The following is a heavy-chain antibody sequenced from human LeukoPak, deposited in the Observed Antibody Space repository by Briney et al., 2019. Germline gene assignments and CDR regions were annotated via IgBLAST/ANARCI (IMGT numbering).Heavy chain of an antibody. J-gene: IGHJ6*02. CDR3: ARTRGHYYYYGMDV. V-gene: IGHV1-2*02. Sequence: GSVKVSCKASGYTFTGYYMHWVRQAPGQGLEWMGWINPNSGGTNYAQKFQGRVTMTRDTSISTAYMELSRLRSDDTAVYYRARTRGHYYYYGMDVWGQGTTVTVSS. CDR1: GYTFTGYY. CDR2: INPNSGGT.